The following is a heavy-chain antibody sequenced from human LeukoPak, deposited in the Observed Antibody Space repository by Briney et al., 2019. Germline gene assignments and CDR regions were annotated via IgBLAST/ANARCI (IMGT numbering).Heavy chain of an antibody. Sequence: ASVKVSCKASGYTFTSYYMNWVRQAPGQGLEWMGIINPSGGSTSYAQKFQGRVTMTRDTSTSTVYMELSSLRSEDTAVYYCASPKVYCSSTSCYTMDVWGKGTTVTVSS. V-gene: IGHV1-46*01. CDR3: ASPKVYCSSTSCYTMDV. CDR1: GYTFTSYY. J-gene: IGHJ6*03. CDR2: INPSGGST. D-gene: IGHD2-2*02.